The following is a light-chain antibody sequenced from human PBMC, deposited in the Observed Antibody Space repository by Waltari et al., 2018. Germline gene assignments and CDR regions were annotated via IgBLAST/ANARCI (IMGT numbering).Light chain of an antibody. V-gene: IGKV1-39*01. CDR2: GAS. J-gene: IGKJ2*01. CDR1: QNIDIY. Sequence: DVQLTQSPSSLSASVGDRVTISCRASQNIDIYLNWYQQKPGKAPNLLIYGASNLQSGVPSMFSGSGSGTDFTLTISSLQPEDFASFYCQQTSITPRTFGQGTKLEI. CDR3: QQTSITPRT.